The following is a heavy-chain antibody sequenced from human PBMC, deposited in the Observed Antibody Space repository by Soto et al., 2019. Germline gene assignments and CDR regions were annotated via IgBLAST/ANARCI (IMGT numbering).Heavy chain of an antibody. CDR3: ARLSITMVRGVMRYFDY. J-gene: IGHJ4*02. CDR2: INAGNGNT. D-gene: IGHD3-10*01. CDR1: GYTFTSYA. Sequence: RASVKVSCKASGYTFTSYAMHWVRQAPGQRLEWMGWINAGNGNTKYSQKFQGRVTITRDTSASTAYMELSSLRSEDTAVYYCARLSITMVRGVMRYFDYWGQGTLVTVSS. V-gene: IGHV1-3*01.